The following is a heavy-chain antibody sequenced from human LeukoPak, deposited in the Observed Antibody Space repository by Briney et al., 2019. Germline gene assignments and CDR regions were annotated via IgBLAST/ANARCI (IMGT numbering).Heavy chain of an antibody. V-gene: IGHV3-66*01. CDR3: AKEGSYSFDY. Sequence: QPGGSLRLSCAASGFTVSSNYMSWVRQAPGKGLEWVSVIYSGDSTHYADSVKGRFTISRDNSKNTLYLQMNSLRAEDTAVYYCAKEGSYSFDYWGQGTLVTVSS. D-gene: IGHD1-26*01. CDR1: GFTVSSNY. CDR2: IYSGDST. J-gene: IGHJ4*02.